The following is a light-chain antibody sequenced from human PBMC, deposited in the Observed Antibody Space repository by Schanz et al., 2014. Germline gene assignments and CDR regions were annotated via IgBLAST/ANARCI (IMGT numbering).Light chain of an antibody. CDR1: QSLSSSY. Sequence: EIVLTQSPGTLSLSPGERATLSCRASQSLSSSYLAWYQQKPGQAPRLLIYDVSNRATGIPARFSGSGSGTDFTLTISSLEPEDFAVYYCQRHGSSPLYTFGQGTKLEI. CDR2: DVS. CDR3: QRHGSSPLYT. V-gene: IGKV3-20*01. J-gene: IGKJ2*01.